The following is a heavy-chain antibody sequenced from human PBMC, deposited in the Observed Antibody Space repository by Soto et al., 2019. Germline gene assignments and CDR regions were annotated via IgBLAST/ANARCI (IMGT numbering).Heavy chain of an antibody. CDR1: GGTFSSYT. V-gene: IGHV1-69*02. CDR3: AGAIRGYSGYDVGAAHDY. CDR2: IIPILGIA. Sequence: QVQLVQSGAEVKKPGSSVKVSCKASGGTFSSYTISWVRQAPGQGLEWMGRIIPILGIANYAQKFQGRVTITAHKSTRTAYMELRSLRSEDTAVYYWAGAIRGYSGYDVGAAHDYWGPGTLVTVSS. D-gene: IGHD5-12*01. J-gene: IGHJ4*02.